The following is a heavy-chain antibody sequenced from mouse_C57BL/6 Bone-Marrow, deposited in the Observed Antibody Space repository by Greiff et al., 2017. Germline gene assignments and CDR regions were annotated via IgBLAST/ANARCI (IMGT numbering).Heavy chain of an antibody. J-gene: IGHJ4*01. CDR3: VRPTAQATGYAMDY. CDR2: IRSKSSNYAT. Sequence: EVQVVESGGGLVQPKGSLKLSCAASGFTFNTYAMHWVRQAPGKGLEWVARIRSKSSNYATYYADSVKDRFTISRDDSQSMLYLQMNNLKTEDTAMYYCVRPTAQATGYAMDYWGQGTSVTVSS. D-gene: IGHD3-2*02. V-gene: IGHV10-3*01. CDR1: GFTFNTYA.